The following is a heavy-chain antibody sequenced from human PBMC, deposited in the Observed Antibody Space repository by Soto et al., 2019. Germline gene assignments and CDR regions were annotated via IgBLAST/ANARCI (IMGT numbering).Heavy chain of an antibody. V-gene: IGHV4-31*03. CDR1: GGYISSGGYY. CDR3: AASCVGCGGFNYYGMDV. Sequence: SETLSLPCTVAGGYISSGGYYWNWIRQHPGKGLEWIGYIYYSGTTYYNPSLKSRVTISVDTSKNQFSLKLSSVTAADTAVYYCAASCVGCGGFNYYGMDVWGQGTTVTSP. CDR2: IYYSGTT. D-gene: IGHD2-21*01. J-gene: IGHJ6*02.